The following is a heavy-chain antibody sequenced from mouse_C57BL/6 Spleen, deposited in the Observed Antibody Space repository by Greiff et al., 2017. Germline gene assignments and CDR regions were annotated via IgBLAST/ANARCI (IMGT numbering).Heavy chain of an antibody. D-gene: IGHD2-1*01. CDR1: GYTFTSYG. V-gene: IGHV1-81*01. CDR2: IYPRSGNT. J-gene: IGHJ4*01. CDR3: ARDGIYYGKDYAMDY. Sequence: QVQLQQSGAELARPGASVKLSCKASGYTFTSYGISWVKQRTGQGLEWIGEIYPRSGNTYYNEKLKGKATLTADKSSSTAYMELRSLTSEDSAVYFCARDGIYYGKDYAMDYWGQGTSVTVSS.